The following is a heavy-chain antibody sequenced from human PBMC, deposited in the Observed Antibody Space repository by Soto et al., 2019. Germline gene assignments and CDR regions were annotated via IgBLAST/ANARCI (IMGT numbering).Heavy chain of an antibody. CDR3: TRGWFCGCVYYFDC. J-gene: IGHJ4*02. CDR1: GYTFTTYG. D-gene: IGHD2-15*01. CDR2: ISPYNGNT. V-gene: IGHV1-18*01. Sequence: QVQLVQSGAEVKKPGASVKVSCKTSGYTFTTYGISWVRQAPGQGLEWMGWISPYNGNTKYAQKLQGRVTMTADTSTSRAYMDLRSLTSDDTAVYYCTRGWFCGCVYYFDCWGQGTLVTVSS.